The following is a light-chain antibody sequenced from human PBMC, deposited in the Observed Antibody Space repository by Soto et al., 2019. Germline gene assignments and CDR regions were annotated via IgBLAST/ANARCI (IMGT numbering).Light chain of an antibody. J-gene: IGLJ1*01. V-gene: IGLV2-14*01. CDR1: SSDVGAYNY. CDR3: RSKRSDNTLV. CDR2: EVS. Sequence: QSALTQPACVSGSPGQSITISCTGTSSDVGAYNYVSWYQQHPGKAPKLMIYEVSNRPSGVSNRFSGSKSGNTASLTISGLQAEDEADYYCRSKRSDNTLVFGTGTKLTVL.